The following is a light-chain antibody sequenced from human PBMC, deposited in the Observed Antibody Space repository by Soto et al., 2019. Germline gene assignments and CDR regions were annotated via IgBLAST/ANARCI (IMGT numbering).Light chain of an antibody. CDR3: QQYDSYPRT. CDR2: KAS. CDR1: QSISIW. Sequence: DIPMTQSPSTLSASVGDRVTITCRASQSISIWLAWYQQKPGKAPKLLIYKASGLESGVPSRFSGSGSGTEFTLTISSLRPDDFATYYCQQYDSYPRTFGQGTKVEIK. V-gene: IGKV1-5*03. J-gene: IGKJ1*01.